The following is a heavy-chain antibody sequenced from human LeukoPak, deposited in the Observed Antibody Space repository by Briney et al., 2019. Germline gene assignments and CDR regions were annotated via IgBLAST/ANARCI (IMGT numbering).Heavy chain of an antibody. CDR1: GFTFSSYA. Sequence: PGGSLRLSCAASGFTFSSYAMSWVRQAPGKGLEWVSAISGSGGSTYYADSVKGRFTISRDNSKNTLYLQMNSLRAEDTAVYYCAKDPAPGIAVAGSDYWGQGTLVTVSS. CDR2: ISGSGGST. CDR3: AKDPAPGIAVAGSDY. D-gene: IGHD6-19*01. V-gene: IGHV3-23*01. J-gene: IGHJ4*02.